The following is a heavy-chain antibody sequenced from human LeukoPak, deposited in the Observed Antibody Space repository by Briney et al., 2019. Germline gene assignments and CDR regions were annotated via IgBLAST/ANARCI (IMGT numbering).Heavy chain of an antibody. J-gene: IGHJ4*02. V-gene: IGHV1-69*04. CDR3: ARGRGHTAMVYFDY. CDR2: IIPILGIA. Sequence: SVKVSCKASGGTFSSYAISWVRQAPGQGLEWMGRIIPILGIANYAQKFQGRVTITADESTSTAYMELSSLRSEDTAVYYCARGRGHTAMVYFDYWGQGTLVTVSS. D-gene: IGHD5-18*01. CDR1: GGTFSSYA.